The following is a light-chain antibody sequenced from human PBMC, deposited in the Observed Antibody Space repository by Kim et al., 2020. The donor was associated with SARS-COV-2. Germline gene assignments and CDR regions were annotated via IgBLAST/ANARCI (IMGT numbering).Light chain of an antibody. CDR2: SNN. CDR3: AAWDDSLTGYV. V-gene: IGLV1-44*01. CDR1: SYNIELNT. Sequence: ELTQPPSVSGTPGQRVTVSCSGSSYNIELNTVTWYRHLPGTTPKVLIYSNNQRPSGVPARFSGSKSGTSASLAISGLQSEDEAEYYCAAWDDSLTGYVFGTGTKVTVL. J-gene: IGLJ1*01.